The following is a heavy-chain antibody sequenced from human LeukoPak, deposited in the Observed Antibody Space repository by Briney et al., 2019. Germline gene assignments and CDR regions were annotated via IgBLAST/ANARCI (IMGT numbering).Heavy chain of an antibody. CDR1: GFTFSSYG. CDR3: ARDGVVVVPAATQTNYYYYCMDV. CDR2: IWYDGSNK. V-gene: IGHV3-33*01. Sequence: GGSLRLSCAASGFTFSSYGMHWVRQAPGKGLEWVAVIWYDGSNKYYADSVKGRFTISRDNSKNTLYLQMNSLGAEDTAVYYCARDGVVVVPAATQTNYYYYCMDVWGKGTTVTVSS. D-gene: IGHD2-2*01. J-gene: IGHJ6*03.